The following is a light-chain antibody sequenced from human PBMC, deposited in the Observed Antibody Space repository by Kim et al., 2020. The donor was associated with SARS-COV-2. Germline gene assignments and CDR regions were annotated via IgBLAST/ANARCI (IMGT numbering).Light chain of an antibody. CDR3: SSYAGNNNLV. CDR1: SSDVGGYQY. J-gene: IGLJ3*02. CDR2: EVT. V-gene: IGLV2-8*01. Sequence: GQSVTISCTGTSSDVGGYQYVSWCQHHPGKAPRLIIYEVTKRPSGVPDRFSGSKSGNTASLTVSGLQAEDEADYYCSSYAGNNNLVFGGGTQLTVL.